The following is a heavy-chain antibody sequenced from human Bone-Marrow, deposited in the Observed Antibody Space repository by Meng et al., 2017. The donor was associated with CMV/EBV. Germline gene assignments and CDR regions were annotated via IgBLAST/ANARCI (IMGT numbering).Heavy chain of an antibody. V-gene: IGHV3-7*01. Sequence: GESLKISCAASGFTFSSYWMSWVRQAPGKGLEWVANIKQDGSEKYYVDSVKGRFTISRDNAKNSLYLQMNRLRAEDTAVYYCARVKLQADAFDIWGQGTMVTVSS. J-gene: IGHJ3*02. CDR3: ARVKLQADAFDI. D-gene: IGHD4-23*01. CDR1: GFTFSSYW. CDR2: IKQDGSEK.